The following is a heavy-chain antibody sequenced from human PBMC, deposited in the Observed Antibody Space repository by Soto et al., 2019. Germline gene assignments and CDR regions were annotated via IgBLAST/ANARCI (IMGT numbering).Heavy chain of an antibody. CDR1: GGTFKRYA. D-gene: IGHD3-10*01. Sequence: QEQLEQSGAEVKKPGSSVKVSCKASGGTFKRYAISWVRQAPGQGLEWMGGIIPLFNTTKYAQRFQGRVTITADKSTSTAYMEVSSLRSEDTAVYYCARNPYYYASGSFGLYYFDYWGQGTLITVSS. J-gene: IGHJ4*02. CDR3: ARNPYYYASGSFGLYYFDY. V-gene: IGHV1-69*06. CDR2: IIPLFNTT.